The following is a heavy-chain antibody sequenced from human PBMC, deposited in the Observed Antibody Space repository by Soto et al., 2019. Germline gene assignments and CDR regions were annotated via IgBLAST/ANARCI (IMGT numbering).Heavy chain of an antibody. CDR1: GDSFSSNSAA. Sequence: PSQTLSLTCAISGDSFSSNSAAWNWIRQSPSRGLEWLGRTYYRSKWYNDYAVSVKSRITINPDTSKNQFSLQLNSVTPEDTAVYYCARDSVVVAAPDYYYYGMDVWGQGTTVTVSS. D-gene: IGHD2-15*01. CDR2: TYYRSKWYN. V-gene: IGHV6-1*01. CDR3: ARDSVVVAAPDYYYYGMDV. J-gene: IGHJ6*02.